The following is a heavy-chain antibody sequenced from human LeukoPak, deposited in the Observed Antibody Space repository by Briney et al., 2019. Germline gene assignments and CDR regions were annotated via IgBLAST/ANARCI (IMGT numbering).Heavy chain of an antibody. CDR1: GFTFSNAW. D-gene: IGHD3-22*01. CDR2: ISGSGGST. CDR3: AKNGHYYDSSGYFDY. Sequence: GGSLRLSCAASGFTFSNAWMSWVRQAPGKGLEWVSAISGSGGSTYYADSVKGRFTISRDNSKNTLYLQMNSLRAEDTAVYYCAKNGHYYDSSGYFDYWGQGTLVTVSS. V-gene: IGHV3-23*01. J-gene: IGHJ4*02.